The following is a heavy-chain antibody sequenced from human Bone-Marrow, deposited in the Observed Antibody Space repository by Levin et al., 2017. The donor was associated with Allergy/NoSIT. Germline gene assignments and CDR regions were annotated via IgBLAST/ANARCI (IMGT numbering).Heavy chain of an antibody. V-gene: IGHV4-59*01. D-gene: IGHD3-3*01. CDR1: DGSIRSDS. CDR3: ARLRSGYYYYYGMDV. Sequence: SQTLSLTCTVSDGSIRSDSWTWIRQPPGMRLEWIGYIYNSGNINYNPSLRSRVTISGDTSKNQFSLKLSSVTAADTAVYYCARLRSGYYYYYGMDVWGQGTTVTVSS. CDR2: IYNSGNI. J-gene: IGHJ6*02.